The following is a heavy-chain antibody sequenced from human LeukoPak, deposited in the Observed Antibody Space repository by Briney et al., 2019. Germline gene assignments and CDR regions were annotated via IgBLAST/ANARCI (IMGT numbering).Heavy chain of an antibody. D-gene: IGHD3-10*01. CDR2: ISSAGDI. CDR3: ARADGLYASGIGSFDF. V-gene: IGHV3-13*01. CDR1: GFTFSRYD. J-gene: IGHJ4*02. Sequence: GGSLRLSCAASGFTFSRYDMHWVRQVSGKRLEWVSSISSAGDIKYIVTAKGRFTISTENATDSLYLQMNSLRAVDTAVYYCARADGLYASGIGSFDFWGKGTLVTVSS.